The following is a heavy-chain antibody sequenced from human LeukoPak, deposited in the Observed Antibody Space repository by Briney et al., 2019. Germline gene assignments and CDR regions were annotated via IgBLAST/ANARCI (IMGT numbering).Heavy chain of an antibody. CDR3: ARDRAVVTPFDY. CDR1: GFTFSSYS. J-gene: IGHJ4*02. V-gene: IGHV3-21*01. D-gene: IGHD4-23*01. Sequence: GGSLRHSCAASGFTFSSYSMNWVRQAPGKGLEWVSSISSSSSYIYYADSVKGRFTISRDNAKNSLYLQMNSLRAEDTAVYYCARDRAVVTPFDYWGQGTLVTVSS. CDR2: ISSSSSYI.